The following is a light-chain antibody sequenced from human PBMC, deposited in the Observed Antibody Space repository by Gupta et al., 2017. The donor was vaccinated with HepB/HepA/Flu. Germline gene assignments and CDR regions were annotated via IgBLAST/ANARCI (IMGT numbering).Light chain of an antibody. J-gene: IGLJ3*02. CDR2: DVS. CDR3: CSYAGSDTLV. Sequence: QSALTQPRSVSGSPGQSVTISLTVTNSNIGSYNYVSWDQQHPAKTHNLVIYDVSKRPAGVPGRFSASKSGTTASLTISARQEEEDADYYCCSYAGSDTLVFGGGTKLTVL. CDR1: NSNIGSYNY. V-gene: IGLV2-11*01.